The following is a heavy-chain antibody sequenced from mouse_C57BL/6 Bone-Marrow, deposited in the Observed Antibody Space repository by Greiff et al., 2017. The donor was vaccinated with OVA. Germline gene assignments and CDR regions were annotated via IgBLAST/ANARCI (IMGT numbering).Heavy chain of an antibody. D-gene: IGHD2-3*01. CDR2: IYPGNSDT. Sequence: EVQLQESGTVLARPGASVKMSCKTSGYTFTSYWMHWVKQRPGQGLEWIGAIYPGNSDTSYNQKFKGKAKLTAVTSASTAYMELSSLTNEDSAVYYCTRRNGGGYYTGYYAMDYWGQGTSVTVSS. J-gene: IGHJ4*01. CDR1: GYTFTSYW. CDR3: TRRNGGGYYTGYYAMDY. V-gene: IGHV1-5*01.